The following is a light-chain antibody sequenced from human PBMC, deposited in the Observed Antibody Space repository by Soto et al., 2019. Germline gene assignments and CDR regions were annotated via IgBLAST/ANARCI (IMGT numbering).Light chain of an antibody. Sequence: DIHMTQSASTLSASVGNRVTITCRASQSISVWLAWYQQKAGKAPNLLIYKASRLESGVPSRFSGSGYETEFNLTISGLQTGDSATYYCQQYNSYSPTFGQGTKVDIK. CDR2: KAS. V-gene: IGKV1-5*03. CDR1: QSISVW. CDR3: QQYNSYSPT. J-gene: IGKJ1*01.